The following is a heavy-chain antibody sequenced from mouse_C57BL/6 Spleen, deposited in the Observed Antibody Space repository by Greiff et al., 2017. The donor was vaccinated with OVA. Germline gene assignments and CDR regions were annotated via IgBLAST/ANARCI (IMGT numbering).Heavy chain of an antibody. CDR2: IWSGGST. J-gene: IGHJ4*01. V-gene: IGHV2-2*01. Sequence: VKLVESGPGLVQPSQSLSITCTVSGFSLTSYGVHWVRQSPGKGLEWLGVIWSGGSTDYNAAFISRLSISKDNSKSQVFFKMNSLQADDTAIYYCARKGGHYDSRMDYWGQGTSVTVSS. D-gene: IGHD2-4*01. CDR1: GFSLTSYG. CDR3: ARKGGHYDSRMDY.